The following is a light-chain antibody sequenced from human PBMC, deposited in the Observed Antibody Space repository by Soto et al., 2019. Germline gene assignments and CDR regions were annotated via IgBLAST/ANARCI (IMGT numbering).Light chain of an antibody. CDR3: QQYSRSPLT. V-gene: IGKV3-15*01. CDR1: QSVSSN. Sequence: EIVMTQSPATLSVSPGERATLSCRASQSVSSNLAWYQQKPGQAPRLLIYGASTRATGIPARFSGSGSGTDFTLTIGRLEPEDFAVYYCQQYSRSPLTFGGGTKVDIK. CDR2: GAS. J-gene: IGKJ4*01.